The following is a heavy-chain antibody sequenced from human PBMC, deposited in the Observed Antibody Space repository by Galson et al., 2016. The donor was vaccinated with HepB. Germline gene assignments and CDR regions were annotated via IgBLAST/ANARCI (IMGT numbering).Heavy chain of an antibody. CDR2: INRYGATT. D-gene: IGHD4/OR15-4a*01. CDR1: GFFFSGRA. Sequence: SLRLSCAASGFFFSGRAMSWVRQAPGKGLEWVSGINRYGATTGYAASMKGRFTISRDNSNNTLYLQMNSLRTEDTAVYYCARDDYSGGRGSPDYWGQGTLVTVSS. V-gene: IGHV3-23*01. CDR3: ARDDYSGGRGSPDY. J-gene: IGHJ4*02.